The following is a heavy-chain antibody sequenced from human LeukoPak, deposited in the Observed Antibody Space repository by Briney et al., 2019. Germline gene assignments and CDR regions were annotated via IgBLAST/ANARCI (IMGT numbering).Heavy chain of an antibody. CDR1: GGSFSGYY. CDR3: ARTQDYGDHIDY. CDR2: INHSGST. V-gene: IGHV4-34*01. Sequence: PSETLSLTCAVYGGSFSGYYWSWIRQPPGKGLEWIGEINHSGSTNYNPSLKSRVTISVDASKNQFSLKLSSVTAADTAVYYCARTQDYGDHIDYWGQGTLVTVSS. J-gene: IGHJ4*02. D-gene: IGHD4-17*01.